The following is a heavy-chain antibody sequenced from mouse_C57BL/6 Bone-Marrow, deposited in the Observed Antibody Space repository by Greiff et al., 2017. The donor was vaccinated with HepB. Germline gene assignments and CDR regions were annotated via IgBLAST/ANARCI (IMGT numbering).Heavy chain of an antibody. D-gene: IGHD2-3*01. CDR1: GYTFTSYW. Sequence: VKLQQPGAELVKPGASVKMSCKASGYTFTSYWITWVKQRPGQGLEWIGDIYPGSGSTNYNEKFKSKATLTVDTSSSTAYMQLSSLTSEDSAVYYCARFGYYVGYYYAMDYWGQGTSVTVSS. V-gene: IGHV1-55*01. CDR3: ARFGYYVGYYYAMDY. CDR2: IYPGSGST. J-gene: IGHJ4*01.